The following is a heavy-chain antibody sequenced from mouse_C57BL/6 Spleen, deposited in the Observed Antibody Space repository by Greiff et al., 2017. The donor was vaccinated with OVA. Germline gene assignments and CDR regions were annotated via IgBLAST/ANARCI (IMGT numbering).Heavy chain of an antibody. J-gene: IGHJ4*01. V-gene: IGHV2-9-1*01. CDR1: GFSLTSYA. Sequence: VKVVESGPGLVAPSQSLSITCTVSGFSLTSYAISWVRQPPGKGLEWLGVIWTGGGTNYNSALKSRLSISKDNSKSQVFLKMNSLQTDDTARYYCARKEVYYDYEMDYWGQGTSVTVSS. D-gene: IGHD2-4*01. CDR2: IWTGGGT. CDR3: ARKEVYYDYEMDY.